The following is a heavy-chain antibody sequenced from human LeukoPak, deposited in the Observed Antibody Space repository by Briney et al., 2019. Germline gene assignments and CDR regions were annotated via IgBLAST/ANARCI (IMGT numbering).Heavy chain of an antibody. CDR3: ARDGTFFSSQLDY. D-gene: IGHD2-2*01. J-gene: IGHJ4*02. CDR2: LSAYNGNT. CDR1: GYTFTSYG. Sequence: GASVKVSCKASGYTFTSYGISWVRQAPGQGLEWMGRLSAYNGNTNYAQKLQGRVTMTTETSTSTACMELRSLRSDDTAVYYCARDGTFFSSQLDYWGQGTLVTVSS. V-gene: IGHV1-18*01.